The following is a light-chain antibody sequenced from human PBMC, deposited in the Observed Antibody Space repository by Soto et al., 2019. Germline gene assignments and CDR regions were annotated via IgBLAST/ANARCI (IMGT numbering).Light chain of an antibody. Sequence: DIVMTQSPLSLHVTPGEPASISCRSSQSLLHSNGYDYLDWYLQKPGQSPQLLIYLGSNRASGVPDRFSASGSGTDFTLKISRVEAEDVGAYYCMQALQTPYTFGGGTKVEIK. V-gene: IGKV2-28*01. J-gene: IGKJ4*01. CDR1: QSLLHSNGYDY. CDR2: LGS. CDR3: MQALQTPYT.